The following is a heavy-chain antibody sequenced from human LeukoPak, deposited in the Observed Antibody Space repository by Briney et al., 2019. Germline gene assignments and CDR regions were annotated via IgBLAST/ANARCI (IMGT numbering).Heavy chain of an antibody. V-gene: IGHV4-34*01. CDR2: INHSGST. CDR3: ARHRSLGTLVTGGFDY. CDR1: GGSFSGYY. J-gene: IGHJ4*02. Sequence: KASETLSLTCAVYGGSFSGYYWSWIRQPPGKGLEWIGEINHSGSTNYNPSLKSRVTISVDTSKNQFSLKLSSVTAADTAVYYCARHRSLGTLVTGGFDYWGQGTLVTVSS. D-gene: IGHD3-16*01.